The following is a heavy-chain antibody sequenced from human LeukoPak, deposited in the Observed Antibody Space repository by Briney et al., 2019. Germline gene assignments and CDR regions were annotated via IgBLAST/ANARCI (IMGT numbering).Heavy chain of an antibody. CDR1: GYTFTGYY. Sequence: ASVKVSCKASGYTFTGYYMHWVRQAPGQGLEWMGWINPNSGGTNYAQKFQGRVTMTRDTSISTAYMELSRLRSDDTAVYYCERTPYISLGSGSYYNESVFDYWGQGTLVIVSS. J-gene: IGHJ4*02. CDR2: INPNSGGT. D-gene: IGHD3-10*02. CDR3: ERTPYISLGSGSYYNESVFDY. V-gene: IGHV1-2*02.